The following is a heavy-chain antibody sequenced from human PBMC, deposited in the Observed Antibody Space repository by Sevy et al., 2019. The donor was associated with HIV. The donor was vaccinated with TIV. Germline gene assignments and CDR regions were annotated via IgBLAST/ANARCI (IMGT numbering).Heavy chain of an antibody. V-gene: IGHV1-2*02. D-gene: IGHD5-18*01. CDR2: INPNSGGT. Sequence: ASVKVSCKASGYTFTDYYIHWVRQAPGQGLEWMAWINPNSGGTSYAQNFQGRVTVTRDTSISTAYMDLRNLRSADTAVYYCVRPGGHTYGSLLDYWGQGTLVTVSS. CDR3: VRPGGHTYGSLLDY. J-gene: IGHJ4*02. CDR1: GYTFTDYY.